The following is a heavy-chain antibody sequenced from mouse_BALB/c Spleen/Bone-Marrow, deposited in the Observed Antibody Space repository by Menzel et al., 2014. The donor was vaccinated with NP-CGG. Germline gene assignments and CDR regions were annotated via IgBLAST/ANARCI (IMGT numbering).Heavy chain of an antibody. CDR2: IDPANGNT. D-gene: IGHD1-1*01. CDR3: AREVDYAMDY. J-gene: IGHJ4*01. CDR1: GFNIKDTY. Sequence: EVKVVESGAELVKPGASVKLSCTASGFNIKDTYMHWVKQGPEQGLEWIGRIDPANGNTKYDPKFQGKATITADTSSNTAYLQLSSLTSEDTAVYYCAREVDYAMDYWGQGTSVTVSS. V-gene: IGHV14-3*02.